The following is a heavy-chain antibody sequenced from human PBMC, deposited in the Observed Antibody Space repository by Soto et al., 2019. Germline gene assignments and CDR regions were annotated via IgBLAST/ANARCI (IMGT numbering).Heavy chain of an antibody. CDR3: ARRIGANTVAYLYYFDY. D-gene: IGHD4-4*01. CDR2: INHSGST. Sequence: QVQLQQWGAGLLKPSETLSLTCAVYGGSFSGYYWSWIRQPPGKGLEWIGEINHSGSTNYNPSLKSRVTISVDTSKNQFSLKLSSVTAADTAVYYCARRIGANTVAYLYYFDYWGQGTLVTVSS. CDR1: GGSFSGYY. V-gene: IGHV4-34*01. J-gene: IGHJ4*02.